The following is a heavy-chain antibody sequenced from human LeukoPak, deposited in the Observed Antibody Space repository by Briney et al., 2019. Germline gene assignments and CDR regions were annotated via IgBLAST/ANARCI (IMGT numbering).Heavy chain of an antibody. CDR2: IYYSGST. D-gene: IGHD3-10*01. J-gene: IGHJ4*02. CDR1: GGSISSSSYY. V-gene: IGHV4-39*01. Sequence: KPSETPSLTCTVSGGSISSSSYYWGWIRQPPGKGLEWIGSIYYSGSTYYNPSLKSRVTISVDTSKNQFSLKLSSVTATDTAVYYCARLVYYFGSGSYNPNIDYWGQGTLVTVSS. CDR3: ARLVYYFGSGSYNPNIDY.